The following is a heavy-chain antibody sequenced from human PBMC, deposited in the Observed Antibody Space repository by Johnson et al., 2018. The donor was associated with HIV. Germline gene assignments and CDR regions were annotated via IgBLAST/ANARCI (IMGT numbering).Heavy chain of an antibody. CDR2: ISFDGSNK. V-gene: IGHV3-30*04. CDR1: GFTFGTFA. Sequence: QVQLVESGGGVVQPGRSLRLSCAASGFTFGTFAMHWVRQAPGKGLEWVAVISFDGSNKYYADSVKGRFTISRDNSKNTLYLQMNSLRAEDTAVYYCARVLRLPRLGAFDIWGQGTMVTVSS. CDR3: ARVLRLPRLGAFDI. D-gene: IGHD5-12*01. J-gene: IGHJ3*02.